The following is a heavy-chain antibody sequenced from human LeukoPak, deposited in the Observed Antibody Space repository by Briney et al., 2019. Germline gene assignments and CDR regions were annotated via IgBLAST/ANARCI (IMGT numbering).Heavy chain of an antibody. Sequence: PGGSLRLSCAASGFTFDDYAMHWVRHAPGQGLEWVSLISGDGGRTYYADSVKGRFTISRDNSKNSLYLQMNSLRTEDTALYYCAKEWYYHGSGSYLRYEYYYGMDVWGQGTTVTVSS. J-gene: IGHJ6*02. CDR2: ISGDGGRT. V-gene: IGHV3-43*02. D-gene: IGHD3-10*01. CDR3: AKEWYYHGSGSYLRYEYYYGMDV. CDR1: GFTFDDYA.